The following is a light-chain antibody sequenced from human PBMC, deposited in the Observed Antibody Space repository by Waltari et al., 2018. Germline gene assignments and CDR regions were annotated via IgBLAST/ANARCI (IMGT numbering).Light chain of an antibody. CDR2: HAS. CDR3: QKYVNLPAT. CDR1: EIVSKY. J-gene: IGKJ1*01. V-gene: IGKV3-20*01. Sequence: EAVLTQSPGTLSLSPGERATLSCRASEIVSKYLAWYQQKPGQAPRLLIYHASIRATGIPDRFSGSGSGTDFSLTISRLEPEDSAVYYCQKYVNLPATFGRGTKVEIK.